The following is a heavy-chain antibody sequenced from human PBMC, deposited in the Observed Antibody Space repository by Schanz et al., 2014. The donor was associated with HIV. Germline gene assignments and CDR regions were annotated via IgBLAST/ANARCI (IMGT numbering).Heavy chain of an antibody. CDR2: INPSGGST. Sequence: QVQLVQSGAEVKKPGASVKVSCKASGYTFTTYYMHWVRQAPGQGLEWMGIINPSGGSTSYAQKFQGRVTMTRDTSTSTVYMQLSSLRSEDTAVYYCARSETIAARPVWYXDLWGRGTLXXVSS. D-gene: IGHD6-6*01. CDR1: GYTFTTYY. CDR3: ARSETIAARPVWYXDL. J-gene: IGHJ2*01. V-gene: IGHV1-46*01.